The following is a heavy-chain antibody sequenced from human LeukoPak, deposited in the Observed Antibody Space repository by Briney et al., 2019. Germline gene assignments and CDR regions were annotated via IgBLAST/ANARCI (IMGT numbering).Heavy chain of an antibody. CDR2: IIPIFGTA. J-gene: IGHJ6*03. CDR1: GGTFSSYA. Sequence: ASVKVSCKASGGTFSSYAISWVRQAPGQGLEWMGGIIPIFGTANYAQKFQGRVTITADKSTSTAYMELSSLRSEDTAVYYCARGNVVVVAAGYYYYMDVWGKGTTVTVSS. CDR3: ARGNVVVVAAGYYYYMDV. D-gene: IGHD2-15*01. V-gene: IGHV1-69*06.